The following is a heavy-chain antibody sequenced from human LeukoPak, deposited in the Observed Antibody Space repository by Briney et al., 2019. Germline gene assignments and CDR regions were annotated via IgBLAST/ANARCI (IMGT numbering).Heavy chain of an antibody. J-gene: IGHJ4*02. D-gene: IGHD6-19*01. CDR3: AARRPIGWYYFDY. Sequence: SETLSLTCTVSGDSMNNYYWSWIRQPPGRGLEWIGYIYYTGSTNYNPSLKSRVTISLDTSRHQFSLNLNSVTAADTAVYYCAARRPIGWYYFDYWGQGALVTVSS. CDR2: IYYTGST. CDR1: GDSMNNYY. V-gene: IGHV4-59*08.